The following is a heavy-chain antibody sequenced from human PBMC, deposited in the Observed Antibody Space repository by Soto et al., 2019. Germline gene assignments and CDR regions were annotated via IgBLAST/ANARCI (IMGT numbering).Heavy chain of an antibody. CDR2: INPTGGT. CDR3: ARDAIVGPNGYDF. CDR1: GYTFTSYY. V-gene: IGHV1-46*01. J-gene: IGHJ4*02. Sequence: ASVKVSCKASGYTFTSYYIHWVRQAPGQGLEWMGIINPTGGTSYAQNFQGRVTMTRDTSTSTVYMELSSLRSEDTALYYCARDAIVGPNGYDFWGQGTLVTVSS. D-gene: IGHD1-26*01.